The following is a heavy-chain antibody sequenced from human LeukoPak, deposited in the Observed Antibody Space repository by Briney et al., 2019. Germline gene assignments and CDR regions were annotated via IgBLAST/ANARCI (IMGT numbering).Heavy chain of an antibody. CDR1: GGSISSYY. J-gene: IGHJ3*02. V-gene: IGHV4-59*01. Sequence: PSETLSLTCTVSGGSISSYYWSWIRQPPGKGLEWIGYIYYSGSTNYNPSLKSRVTISVDTSKNQFSLKLSSVTAADTAVYYCARDKSQDDAFDIWGQGTMVTVSS. CDR3: ARDKSQDDAFDI. CDR2: IYYSGST.